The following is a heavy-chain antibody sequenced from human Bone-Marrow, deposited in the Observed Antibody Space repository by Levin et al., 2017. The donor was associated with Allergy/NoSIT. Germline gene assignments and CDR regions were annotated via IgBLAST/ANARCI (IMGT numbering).Heavy chain of an antibody. Sequence: SVKVSCKASGGTFNNYSVTWVRQAPGQGLEWLGGIIPFFGTANYAQKFQGRVAITADESTNTAYMELSSLRSEDTAIYYCVRLTGDCSGGACLSRYFYYYMDVWGKGTTVTVSS. V-gene: IGHV1-69*13. CDR2: IIPFFGTA. D-gene: IGHD2-15*01. J-gene: IGHJ6*03. CDR3: VRLTGDCSGGACLSRYFYYYMDV. CDR1: GGTFNNYS.